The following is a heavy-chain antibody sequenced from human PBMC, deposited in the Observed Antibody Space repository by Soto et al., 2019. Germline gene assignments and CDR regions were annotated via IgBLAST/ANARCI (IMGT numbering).Heavy chain of an antibody. V-gene: IGHV1-69*06. Sequence: QLQLVQSGAEVKKPGYSLKVSCKASGGTFSSYAISWVRQPPGQGLEWMGGIIPIFGTANYAQKYQGRVPITADNSTSTAYVELSSLRSEDTALYYCARGIVAHYWGQGTLVTVSS. CDR1: GGTFSSYA. D-gene: IGHD5-12*01. CDR3: ARGIVAHY. J-gene: IGHJ4*02. CDR2: IIPIFGTA.